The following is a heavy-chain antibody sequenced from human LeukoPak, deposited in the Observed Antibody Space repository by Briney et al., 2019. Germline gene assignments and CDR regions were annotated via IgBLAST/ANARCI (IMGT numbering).Heavy chain of an antibody. V-gene: IGHV1-69*01. CDR2: IIPIFGTA. CDR1: GGTFSGYA. D-gene: IGHD3-3*01. CDR3: ARARFWSGYPSKYYYGMDV. Sequence: GSSVKVSCKASGGTFSGYAISWVRQAPGQGLEWMGGIIPIFGTANYAQKFQGRVTITADESTSTAYMELSSLRSEDTAVYYCARARFWSGYPSKYYYGMDVWGQGTTVTVSS. J-gene: IGHJ6*02.